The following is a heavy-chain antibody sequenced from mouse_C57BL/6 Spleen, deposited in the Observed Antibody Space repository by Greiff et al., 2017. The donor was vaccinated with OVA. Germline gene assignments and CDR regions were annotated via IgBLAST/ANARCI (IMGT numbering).Heavy chain of an antibody. CDR1: GYTFTSYW. CDR3: ARNYGSSTYYFDY. CDR2: IDPSDSET. V-gene: IGHV1-52*01. Sequence: QVQLQQPGAELVRPGSSVKLSCKASGYTFTSYWMHWVKQRPIQGLEWIGNIDPSDSETHYNQKFKDKATLTVDKSSSTAYMQLSSLTSEDSAVYYCARNYGSSTYYFDYWGQGTTLTVSS. J-gene: IGHJ2*01. D-gene: IGHD1-1*01.